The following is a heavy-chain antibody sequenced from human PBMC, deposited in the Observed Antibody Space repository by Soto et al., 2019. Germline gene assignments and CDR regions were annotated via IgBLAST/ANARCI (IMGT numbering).Heavy chain of an antibody. D-gene: IGHD3-3*01. CDR2: ISGRGSTI. V-gene: IGHV3-11*01. CDR3: VRDDFWSGYYRYFDY. CDR1: GFTFSDYY. Sequence: PGGSLRLSCAASGFTFSDYYMSWIRQAPGKGLEWIAYISGRGSTIYYADSVKGWFTISRDNAKNSLYLQMNSLRAEDTAVYYCVRDDFWSGYYRYFDYWGQGTLVTVSS. J-gene: IGHJ4*02.